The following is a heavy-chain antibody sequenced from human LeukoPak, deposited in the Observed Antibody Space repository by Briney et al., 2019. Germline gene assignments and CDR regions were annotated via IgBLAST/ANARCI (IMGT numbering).Heavy chain of an antibody. Sequence: GGSLRLSCAASGFTFSSYAMSWVRQAPGKGLEWVSGISGSDANTHYADSVKGRFTISRDNSKNTLFLQMNSLRAEDTAVYYCAELSITMIGGVWGKGTTVTISS. J-gene: IGHJ6*04. D-gene: IGHD3-10*02. V-gene: IGHV3-23*01. CDR3: AELSITMIGGV. CDR2: ISGSDANT. CDR1: GFTFSSYA.